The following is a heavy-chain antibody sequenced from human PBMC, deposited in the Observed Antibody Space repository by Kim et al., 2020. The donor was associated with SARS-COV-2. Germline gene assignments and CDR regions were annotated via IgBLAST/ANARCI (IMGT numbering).Heavy chain of an antibody. Sequence: GGSLRLSCAASGFTFSNYGMSWVRRAPGKGLEWVSSLSSTGGATSYADSVKGRSTISRDTSKNTLYLQMNSLRAEDTAVYYCAKYSAYDPIFDYWGQGTLVTVSS. CDR1: GFTFSNYG. J-gene: IGHJ4*02. CDR2: LSSTGGAT. D-gene: IGHD5-12*01. CDR3: AKYSAYDPIFDY. V-gene: IGHV3-23*01.